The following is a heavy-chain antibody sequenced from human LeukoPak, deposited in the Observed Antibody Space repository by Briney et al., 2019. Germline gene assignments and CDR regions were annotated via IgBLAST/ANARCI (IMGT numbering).Heavy chain of an antibody. CDR3: ARERGYGDSGILDY. CDR1: GFTFSSYG. J-gene: IGHJ4*02. CDR2: ISYDGSNK. D-gene: IGHD4-17*01. V-gene: IGHV3-30*03. Sequence: GRSLRLSCAASGFTFSSYGMHWVRQAPGKGLEWVAVISYDGSNKYYADSVKGRFTISRDNSKNTLYLQMNSLRAEDTAVYYCARERGYGDSGILDYWGQGTLDTVSS.